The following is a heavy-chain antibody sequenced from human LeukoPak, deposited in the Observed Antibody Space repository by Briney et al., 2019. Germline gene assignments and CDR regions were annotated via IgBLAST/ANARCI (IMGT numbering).Heavy chain of an antibody. D-gene: IGHD3-3*01. CDR2: ISSSSSTI. J-gene: IGHJ4*02. CDR1: GFTFSSYS. V-gene: IGHV3-48*01. CDR3: ARDLAYEF. Sequence: GGSLRLSCAASGFTFSSYSMNWVRQAPGKGLEWVSYISSSSSTIYYADSVKGRFTISRDNAKNSLYLQMNSLRAEDTAVYYCARDLAYEFWGQGTLVNVSS.